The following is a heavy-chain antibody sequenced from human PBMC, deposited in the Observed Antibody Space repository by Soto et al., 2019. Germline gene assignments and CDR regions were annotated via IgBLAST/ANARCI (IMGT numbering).Heavy chain of an antibody. CDR3: ARGLSSSGYYSP. V-gene: IGHV1-46*01. CDR2: INPTRGNT. CDR1: GYTFTDYY. J-gene: IGHJ4*02. Sequence: QVQLVQSGAEVKKPGASVKVSCKASGYTFTDYYIHWVRQAPGQGLEWMGQINPTRGNTNYAQMFKGRVTMTRDTSTSTVYMELNSLRSDDTAVYYCARGLSSSGYYSPWGQGTLVTVSS. D-gene: IGHD3-22*01.